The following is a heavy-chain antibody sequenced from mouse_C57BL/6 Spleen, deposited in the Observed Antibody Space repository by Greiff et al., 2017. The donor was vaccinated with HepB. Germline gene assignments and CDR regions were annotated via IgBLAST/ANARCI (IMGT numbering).Heavy chain of an antibody. D-gene: IGHD2-3*01. J-gene: IGHJ4*01. V-gene: IGHV1-18*01. CDR3: ARKGWLLLYAMDY. CDR1: GYTFTDYN. CDR2: INPNNGGT. Sequence: VQLQQSGPELVKPGASVKIPCKASGYTFTDYNMDWVKQSHGKSLEWIGDINPNNGGTIYNQKFKGKATLTVDKASSTAYMELRSLTSEDTAVYYCARKGWLLLYAMDYWGQGTSVTVSS.